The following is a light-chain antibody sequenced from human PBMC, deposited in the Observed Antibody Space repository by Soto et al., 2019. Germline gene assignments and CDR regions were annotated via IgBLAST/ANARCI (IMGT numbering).Light chain of an antibody. J-gene: IGKJ1*01. V-gene: IGKV1-9*01. Sequence: IPLTQSPSSLSASVGDRVTITCRASQGISSYLAWYQQKPGIAPRLLISSASTLQSGVPSRFSGSGSGTDFALTISSLQPADFATYYCQQLSSSPWTFGQGTKVEIK. CDR3: QQLSSSPWT. CDR1: QGISSY. CDR2: SAS.